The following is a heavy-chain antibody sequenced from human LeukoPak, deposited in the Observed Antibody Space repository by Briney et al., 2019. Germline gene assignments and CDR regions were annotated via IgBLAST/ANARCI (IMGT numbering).Heavy chain of an antibody. Sequence: PSETLSLTCTVSGVSIRSSRYFWGWIRQPPGKGLEWIGSIYYSGTAYYNPSLKSRVTISVDTSKSQFSLKLNSVTAADTAVFFCASVDTAMAFDSWGQGTLVAVSS. J-gene: IGHJ4*02. CDR3: ASVDTAMAFDS. D-gene: IGHD5-18*01. CDR2: IYYSGTA. CDR1: GVSIRSSRYF. V-gene: IGHV4-39*01.